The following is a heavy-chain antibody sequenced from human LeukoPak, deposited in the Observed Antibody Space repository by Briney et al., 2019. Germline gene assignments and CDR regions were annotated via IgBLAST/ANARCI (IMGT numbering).Heavy chain of an antibody. CDR1: GFTFSSYA. CDR3: AKDKFLTTAERLDS. J-gene: IGHJ4*02. V-gene: IGHV3-23*01. Sequence: GGSPRLSCAASGFTFSSYAMSWVRQAPGKGLEWVSVISGSGVNTYYADSVEGRFTISRDNSKSTLYLQMNSLRAEDTALYYCAKDKFLTTAERLDSWGQGTLVTVSS. CDR2: ISGSGVNT. D-gene: IGHD4-17*01.